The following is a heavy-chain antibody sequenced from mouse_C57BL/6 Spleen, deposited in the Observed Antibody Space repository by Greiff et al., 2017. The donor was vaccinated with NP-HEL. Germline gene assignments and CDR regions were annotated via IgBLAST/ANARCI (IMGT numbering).Heavy chain of an antibody. D-gene: IGHD1-1*01. Sequence: EVQLQQSGPELVKPGASVKIPCKASGYTFTDYNMDWVKQSHGKSLEWIGDINPNNGGTIYNQKFKGKATLTVDKSSSTAYMERRSLTSEDTAVYYCARSRIYYYGSSDYFDYWGQGTTLTVSS. CDR1: GYTFTDYN. CDR3: ARSRIYYYGSSDYFDY. CDR2: INPNNGGT. J-gene: IGHJ2*01. V-gene: IGHV1-18*01.